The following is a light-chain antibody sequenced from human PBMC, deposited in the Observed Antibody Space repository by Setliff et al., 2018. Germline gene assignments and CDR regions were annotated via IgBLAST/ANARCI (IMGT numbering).Light chain of an antibody. CDR2: DVS. CDR1: SSDVGGYNY. J-gene: IGLJ1*01. V-gene: IGLV2-11*01. Sequence: QSALTQPRSVSGSPGQSVTISCTGTSSDVGGYNYVSWYQQYPGKAPKLMIYDVSKRPSGVPDRFSGSKSGNTASLAISGLQAEDEADYYCCSYAGSHPYVFGTGTKVTVL. CDR3: CSYAGSHPYV.